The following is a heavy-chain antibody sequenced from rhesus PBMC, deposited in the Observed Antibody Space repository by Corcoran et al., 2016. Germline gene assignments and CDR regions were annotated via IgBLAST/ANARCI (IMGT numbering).Heavy chain of an antibody. J-gene: IGHJ4*01. Sequence: QVQLQESGPGLVKPSETLPLPCAVSGASISSNSWSWTRQAPGKGLEWIGRIYGSGGSTDYNPSLKSRVTISIDTSKNQFSLKLTSVTAADTAVYYCARGHYDSGKFDYWGQGVLVTVSS. CDR2: IYGSGGST. CDR3: ARGHYDSGKFDY. V-gene: IGHV4S2*01. CDR1: GASISSNS. D-gene: IGHD3-28*01.